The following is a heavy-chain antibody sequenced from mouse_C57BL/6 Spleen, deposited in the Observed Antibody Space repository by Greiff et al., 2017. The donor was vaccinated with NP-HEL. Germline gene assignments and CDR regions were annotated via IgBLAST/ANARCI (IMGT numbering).Heavy chain of an antibody. D-gene: IGHD1-1*01. J-gene: IGHJ4*01. Sequence: QVQLKESGAELMKPGASVKLSCKASGYTFPGYWIEWVKQRPGHGLEWIGEILPGSGSTNSNEKFKGKATFTADTSSNTAYMQLSSLTTADTAIFYCTRSSSKKAMDYRGQGTSVTVSS. CDR3: TRSSSKKAMDY. CDR2: ILPGSGST. CDR1: GYTFPGYW. V-gene: IGHV1-9*01.